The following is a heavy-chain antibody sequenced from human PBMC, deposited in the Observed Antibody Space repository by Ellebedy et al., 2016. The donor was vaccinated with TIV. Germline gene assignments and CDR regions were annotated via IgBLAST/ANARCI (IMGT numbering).Heavy chain of an antibody. CDR3: VRGQSSGVGAPY. Sequence: GESLKISCAASGFTFSSYWMTWVRQAPGKGLEWVANIKPDGSEKYYVDSVKGRFTISRDNAKNSLYLQMNSLRAEDTAVYYCVRGQSSGVGAPYWGQGTRVTVSS. D-gene: IGHD1-26*01. V-gene: IGHV3-7*01. J-gene: IGHJ4*02. CDR2: IKPDGSEK. CDR1: GFTFSSYW.